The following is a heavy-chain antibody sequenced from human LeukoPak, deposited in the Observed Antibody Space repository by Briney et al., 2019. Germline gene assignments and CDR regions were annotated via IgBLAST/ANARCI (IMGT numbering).Heavy chain of an antibody. CDR1: GFTFSDAW. CDR3: TTYGSGRKFDY. CDR2: IESKTDGGTT. D-gene: IGHD3-10*01. V-gene: IGHV3-15*04. Sequence: PGGSLRLSCAASGFTFSDAWMSWVRQIPGKGLEWVGRIESKTDGGTTDYAAPVKGRFTISRDDSTNTLYLQMNSLKSEDTAVYYCTTYGSGRKFDYWGQGILVTVSS. J-gene: IGHJ4*02.